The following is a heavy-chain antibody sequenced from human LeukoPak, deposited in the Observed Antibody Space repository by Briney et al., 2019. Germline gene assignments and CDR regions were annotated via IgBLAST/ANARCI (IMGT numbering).Heavy chain of an antibody. CDR3: ATIRHYDSLAGAFDI. V-gene: IGHV4-59*01. J-gene: IGHJ3*02. D-gene: IGHD3-22*01. CDR2: IYYSGST. Sequence: SETLSLTCTVSGGSISSSYWSWIRQPPGKGLEWIGYIYYSGSTNYNPSLKSRVTISVDTSKNQFSLKLSSVTAADTAVYYCATIRHYDSLAGAFDIWGQGTMVTVSS. CDR1: GGSISSSY.